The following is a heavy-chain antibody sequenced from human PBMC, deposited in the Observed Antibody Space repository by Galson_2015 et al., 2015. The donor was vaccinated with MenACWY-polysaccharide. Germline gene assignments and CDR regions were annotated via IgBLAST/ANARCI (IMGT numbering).Heavy chain of an antibody. Sequence: GYIFYTGSTTYNPSLKSRVTISIGASESHFSLSLTSVTAADTAVYYCARGRALTDYWGQGTLVTVSS. V-gene: IGHV4-61*03. CDR3: ARGRALTDY. J-gene: IGHJ4*02. CDR2: IFYTGST.